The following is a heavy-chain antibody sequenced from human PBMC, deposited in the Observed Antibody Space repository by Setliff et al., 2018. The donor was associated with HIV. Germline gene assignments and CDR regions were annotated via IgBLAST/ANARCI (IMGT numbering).Heavy chain of an antibody. CDR1: GGSIDGDSYY. CDR3: AREIQFSATTYYYYYMDD. J-gene: IGHJ6*03. CDR2: VHTSGTT. D-gene: IGHD5-18*01. V-gene: IGHV4-61*09. Sequence: SETLSLTCTVYGGSIDGDSYYWSWIRQAAGKGPEWVGHVHTSGTTNYNPSLKSRVTLSVDTSKNQFSLKVTSVTAADTAVYYCAREIQFSATTYYYYYMDDWGRGTTVTVS.